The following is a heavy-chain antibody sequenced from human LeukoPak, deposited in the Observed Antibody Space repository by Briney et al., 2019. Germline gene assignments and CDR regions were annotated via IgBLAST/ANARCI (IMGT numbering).Heavy chain of an antibody. CDR1: GFIFSSYW. CDR3: ALSTVAAAGDD. J-gene: IGHJ4*02. Sequence: GGSLRLSCAASGFIFSSYWMTWVRQAPGKGLEWVANIKPDGSEIYSVDSVEGRFTISRDNAKSSLYLQMNSLRAEDTAVYYCALSTVAAAGDDWGQGTLVTVSS. D-gene: IGHD2-2*01. CDR2: IKPDGSEI. V-gene: IGHV3-7*01.